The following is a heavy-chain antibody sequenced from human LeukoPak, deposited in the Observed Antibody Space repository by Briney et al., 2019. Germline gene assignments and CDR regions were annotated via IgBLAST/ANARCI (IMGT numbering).Heavy chain of an antibody. CDR3: ARRAYYYYYMDV. CDR1: GYTFTSYD. Sequence: GASVKVSCKASGYTFTSYDINLVRQATGQGLEWMGWISAYNGNTNYAQKLQGRVTMTTDTSTSTAYMELRSLRSDDTAVYYCARRAYYYYYMDVWGKGTTVTVSS. V-gene: IGHV1-18*01. J-gene: IGHJ6*03. CDR2: ISAYNGNT.